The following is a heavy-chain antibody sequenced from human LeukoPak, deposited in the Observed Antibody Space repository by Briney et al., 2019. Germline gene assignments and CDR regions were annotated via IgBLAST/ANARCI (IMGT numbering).Heavy chain of an antibody. D-gene: IGHD3-16*02. J-gene: IGHJ4*02. CDR2: IYYSGST. CDR1: GDSISSSSYY. CDR3: ARRGGMITFGGVIVPYYFDY. V-gene: IGHV4-39*01. Sequence: SETLSLTCTVSGDSISSSSYYWGWIRQPPGKGLEWIGRIYYSGSTYYNPSLKSRVTISVDTSKNQFSLKLSSVTAADTAVYYCARRGGMITFGGVIVPYYFDYWGQGTLVTVSS.